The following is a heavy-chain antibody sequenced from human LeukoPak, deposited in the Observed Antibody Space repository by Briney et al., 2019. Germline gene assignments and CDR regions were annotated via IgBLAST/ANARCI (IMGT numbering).Heavy chain of an antibody. V-gene: IGHV1-18*01. D-gene: IGHD3-10*01. CDR3: ARDQRFGELTYFDY. J-gene: IGHJ4*02. CDR1: GYTFTTYG. CDR2: ISTYNGNT. Sequence: ASVKVSCKASGYTFTTYGVSWVRQAPGQGLEWLGWISTYNGNTKYAQNLQDRVTMTTDTSTSTAYMELRSLRSDDTAVYYCARDQRFGELTYFDYWGQGTLVTVSS.